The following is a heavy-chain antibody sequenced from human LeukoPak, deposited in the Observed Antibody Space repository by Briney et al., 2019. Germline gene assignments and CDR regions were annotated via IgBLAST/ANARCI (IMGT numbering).Heavy chain of an antibody. CDR3: AKDIEEGSIVGADY. J-gene: IGHJ4*02. CDR1: GLTLSSQA. CDR2: ISGSGGST. D-gene: IGHD1-26*01. V-gene: IGHV3-23*01. Sequence: PGGTLRLSCAPSGLTLSSQAMSRVRQAPGKGLEWVSPISGSGGSTYYADSVKGRFTISRDNSKNTLYLQMNSLRAEDTAVYYCAKDIEEGSIVGADYWGQGTLVTVSS.